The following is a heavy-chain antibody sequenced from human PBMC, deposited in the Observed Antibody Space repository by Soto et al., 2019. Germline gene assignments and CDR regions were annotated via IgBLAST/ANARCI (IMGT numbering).Heavy chain of an antibody. Sequence: LRLSCAASGFTVSSNYMSWVRQAPGKGLEWVSVIYSGGSTYYADSVKGRFTISRHNSKNTLYLQMNSLRAEDTAVYYCAKAPSTLVNPGDAFDIWGQGTMVTVSS. CDR1: GFTVSSNY. D-gene: IGHD2-2*01. CDR3: AKAPSTLVNPGDAFDI. CDR2: IYSGGST. J-gene: IGHJ3*02. V-gene: IGHV3-53*01.